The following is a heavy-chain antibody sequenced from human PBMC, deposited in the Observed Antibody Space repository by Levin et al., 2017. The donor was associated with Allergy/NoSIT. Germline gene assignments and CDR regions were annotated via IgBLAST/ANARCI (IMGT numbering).Heavy chain of an antibody. D-gene: IGHD3-10*01. CDR2: IYPGDSDT. CDR3: ARQGSITMVRGVLISDAVDI. CDR1: GYSFTSYW. V-gene: IGHV5-51*01. J-gene: IGHJ3*02. Sequence: GESLKISCKGSGYSFTSYWIGWVRQMPGKGLEWMGIIYPGDSDTRYSPSFQGQVTISADKSISTAYLQWSSLKASDTAMYYCARQGSITMVRGVLISDAVDIWGQGTMVTVSS.